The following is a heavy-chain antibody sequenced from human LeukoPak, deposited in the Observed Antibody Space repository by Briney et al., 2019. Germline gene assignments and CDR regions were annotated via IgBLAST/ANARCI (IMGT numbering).Heavy chain of an antibody. D-gene: IGHD6-6*01. CDR2: INCDGSST. J-gene: IGHJ4*02. CDR3: ARGYSSSYRIDY. CDR1: GFTFSSYW. Sequence: GGSLRLSCAASGFTFSSYWMHWVRQAPGKGLVWVSRINCDGSSTSYADSVKGRFTISRDNAKNTLYLQMNSLRAEDTAVYYCARGYSSSYRIDYWGQGTLVTVSS. V-gene: IGHV3-74*01.